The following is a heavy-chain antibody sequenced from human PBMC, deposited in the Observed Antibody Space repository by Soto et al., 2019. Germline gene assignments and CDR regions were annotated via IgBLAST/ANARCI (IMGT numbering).Heavy chain of an antibody. V-gene: IGHV1-2*04. D-gene: IGHD2-2*01. CDR1: GYTFTGYY. CDR3: ARGGGIVVVPAAILADY. J-gene: IGHJ4*02. CDR2: INPNSGGT. Sequence: QVQLVQSGAEVKKPGASVKVSCKASGYTFTGYYMHWVRQAPGQGLEWMGWINPNSGGTNYAQKFQGWVTMTRDTSISTAYMELSRLRSDDTAVYYCARGGGIVVVPAAILADYWGQGTLVTVSS.